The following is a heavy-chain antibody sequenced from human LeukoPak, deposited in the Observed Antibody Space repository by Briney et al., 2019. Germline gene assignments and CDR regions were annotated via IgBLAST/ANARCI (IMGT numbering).Heavy chain of an antibody. Sequence: GRSLSLSCAASGSTLSNYAMHWVRQAPGKGLEWVAVISPDGRDKHFADSVKGRFTISRDNSGNTLYLQMSSLGGEDTAVYYCARDLDKAAKYYFDNWGQGTLVTVSS. D-gene: IGHD6-25*01. CDR3: ARDLDKAAKYYFDN. CDR1: GSTLSNYA. CDR2: ISPDGRDK. V-gene: IGHV3-30*03. J-gene: IGHJ4*02.